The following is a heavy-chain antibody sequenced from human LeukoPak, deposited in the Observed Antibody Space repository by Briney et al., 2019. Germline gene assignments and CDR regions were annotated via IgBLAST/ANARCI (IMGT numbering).Heavy chain of an antibody. J-gene: IGHJ4*02. CDR2: INHSGST. CDR3: ARSAVPAAIPSYYFDY. CDR1: GGSFSGYY. V-gene: IGHV4-34*01. D-gene: IGHD2-2*02. Sequence: SETLSLTCAVYGGSFSGYYWSWIRQPPGKGLEWIGEINHSGSTNYNPSLKSRVTISVDTSKNQFSLKLSSVTAADTAVYYCARSAVPAAIPSYYFDYWGQGTLVTVSS.